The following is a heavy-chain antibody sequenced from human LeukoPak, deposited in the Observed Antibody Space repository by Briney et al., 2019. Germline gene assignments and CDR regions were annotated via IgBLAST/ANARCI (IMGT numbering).Heavy chain of an antibody. Sequence: LAGGSLRLSCAASGFTFNSYSMHWVRQAPGKGLEWVAFIRYDGSNKYYADSVKGRFTISRDNSKNTLYLQMNSLRAEDTAVYYCAKDSVGQAAVVDYWGQGTLVTVSS. J-gene: IGHJ4*02. CDR3: AKDSVGQAAVVDY. D-gene: IGHD6-13*01. CDR2: IRYDGSNK. V-gene: IGHV3-30*02. CDR1: GFTFNSYS.